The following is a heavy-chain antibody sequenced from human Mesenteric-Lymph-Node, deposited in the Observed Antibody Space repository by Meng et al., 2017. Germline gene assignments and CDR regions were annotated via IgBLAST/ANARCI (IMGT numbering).Heavy chain of an antibody. J-gene: IGHJ4*02. CDR2: IYYSGST. Sequence: SETLSLTCTVSGGSISSYYWSWIRQPPGKGLEWIGYIYYSGSTNYNPSLKSRVTISVDTSKNQFSLKLSSVTAADTAVYYCARYGGWYLDYWGQGTLVTVAS. D-gene: IGHD6-19*01. CDR3: ARYGGWYLDY. V-gene: IGHV4-59*01. CDR1: GGSISSYY.